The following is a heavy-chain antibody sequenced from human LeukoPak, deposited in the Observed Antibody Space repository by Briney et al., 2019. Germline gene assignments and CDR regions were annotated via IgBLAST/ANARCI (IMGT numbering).Heavy chain of an antibody. V-gene: IGHV3-74*01. CDR1: GFTFSSYW. CDR2: IDSDGSST. J-gene: IGHJ3*02. CDR3: ARDYYDSSGYYVDAFDI. D-gene: IGHD3-22*01. Sequence: GGSLRLSCAASGFTFSSYWMHWVRQAPGKGLVWVSRIDSDGSSTSYADSVKGRFTISRDNAKNTLYLQMSSLRAEDTAVYYCARDYYDSSGYYVDAFDIWGQGTMVTVSS.